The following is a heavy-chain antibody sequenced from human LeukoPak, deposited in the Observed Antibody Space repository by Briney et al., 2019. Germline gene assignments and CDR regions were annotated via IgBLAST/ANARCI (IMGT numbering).Heavy chain of an antibody. D-gene: IGHD3-10*01. V-gene: IGHV4-34*01. Sequence: SETLSLTCTVYGGSFSGYYWSWIRQPPGRGLEWIGEINHSGSTNYNPSLKSRVTISVDTSKNQFSLKLSSVTAADTAVYYCASYGSGSYYPNYFDYWGQGTLVTVSS. CDR3: ASYGSGSYYPNYFDY. CDR2: INHSGST. J-gene: IGHJ4*02. CDR1: GGSFSGYY.